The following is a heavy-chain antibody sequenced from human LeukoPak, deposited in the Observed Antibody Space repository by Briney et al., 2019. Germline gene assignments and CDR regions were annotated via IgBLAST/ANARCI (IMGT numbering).Heavy chain of an antibody. J-gene: IGHJ6*03. CDR3: ARSLDYYYYYMDV. Sequence: SETLSLTCTVSGGSISSYYWSWIRQPAGKGLQWIGRIYASGSTNYSPSLKSRVTMSVDTSKNQFSLKLSSVTAADTAVYYCARSLDYYYYYMDVWGKGTTVTVSS. CDR2: IYASGST. CDR1: GGSISSYY. V-gene: IGHV4-4*07.